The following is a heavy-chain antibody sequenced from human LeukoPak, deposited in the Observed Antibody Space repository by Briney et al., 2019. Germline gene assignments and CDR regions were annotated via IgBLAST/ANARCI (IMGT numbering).Heavy chain of an antibody. J-gene: IGHJ4*02. CDR3: AGQWLDQDY. V-gene: IGHV3-11*04. Sequence: PGGSLRLSCAASGFTVSTNYMNWVRQAPGKGLEWVSYISSSGSTIYYADSVKGRFTISRDNAKNSLYLQMNSLRAEDTAVYYCAGQWLDQDYWGQGTLVTVSS. CDR2: ISSSGSTI. CDR1: GFTVSTNY. D-gene: IGHD6-19*01.